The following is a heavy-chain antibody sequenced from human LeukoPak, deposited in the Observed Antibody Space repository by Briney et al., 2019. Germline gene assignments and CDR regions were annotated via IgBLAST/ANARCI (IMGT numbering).Heavy chain of an antibody. CDR1: GHTFTDYY. V-gene: IGHV1-2*06. Sequence: ASVKVSCKASGHTFTDYYMYWVRQAPGQGLEWMGRINPNSGDTFYAQKFQGRVTMTRDTSISTAYMELSRLRSDDTAVYYCARVMKATVRTSNFDYWGQGTLVTVSS. CDR3: ARVMKATVRTSNFDY. J-gene: IGHJ4*02. CDR2: INPNSGDT. D-gene: IGHD4-17*01.